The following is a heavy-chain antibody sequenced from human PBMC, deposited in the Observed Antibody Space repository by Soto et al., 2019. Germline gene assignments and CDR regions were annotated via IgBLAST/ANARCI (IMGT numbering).Heavy chain of an antibody. CDR1: GFNFTNHV. CDR2: ISNSDEVG. J-gene: IGHJ4*02. CDR3: AKTVGATKLEDY. D-gene: IGHD1-26*01. V-gene: IGHV3-23*01. Sequence: EVQVLESGGALVYPTGSLRLSCSASGFNFTNHVINWVRQAPGKGLAGVASISNSDEVGFYADSVRGRFIVSRDISTNSVFLQMNFLRVEDTAIYYCAKTVGATKLEDYWGQGTLVTVSS.